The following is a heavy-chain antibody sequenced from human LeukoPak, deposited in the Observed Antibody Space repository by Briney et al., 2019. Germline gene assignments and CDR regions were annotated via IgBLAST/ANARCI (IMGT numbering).Heavy chain of an antibody. D-gene: IGHD6-19*01. CDR2: ISNRGDRT. Sequence: GGSLRLSCAGSGFSFSDYAMHWVRQAPGKGLEYVSGISNRGDRTYYATSVKGRFTISRDNSKSTLYLQMGSLGDEDMAVYYCARDPYSSGWWGNWGQGTLVTVSS. CDR3: ARDPYSSGWWGN. J-gene: IGHJ4*02. CDR1: GFSFSDYA. V-gene: IGHV3-64*01.